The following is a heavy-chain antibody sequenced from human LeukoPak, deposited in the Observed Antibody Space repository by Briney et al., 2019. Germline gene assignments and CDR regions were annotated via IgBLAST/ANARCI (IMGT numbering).Heavy chain of an antibody. CDR3: AKEYSSGWYYHYYYMDV. V-gene: IGHV3-30*02. CDR1: GFTFSNYW. CDR2: IRYDGGDK. Sequence: GSLRLSCAASGFTFSNYWMHWVRQAPGKGLEWVTFIRYDGGDKYYADSVKGRFTISRDNSKNTLYLKMNSLIPEDTAVYYCAKEYSSGWYYHYYYMDVWGKGTTVTISS. J-gene: IGHJ6*03. D-gene: IGHD6-19*01.